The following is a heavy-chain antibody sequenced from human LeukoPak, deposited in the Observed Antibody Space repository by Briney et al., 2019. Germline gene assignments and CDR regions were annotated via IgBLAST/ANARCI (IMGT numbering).Heavy chain of an antibody. CDR2: INTDGSST. J-gene: IGHJ4*02. CDR3: TRGYPIFDY. V-gene: IGHV3-74*01. D-gene: IGHD3-16*02. Sequence: GGSLRLSCAASGFTFSRYWMHWVRQAPGKGLVWVSRINTDGSSTSYADSVKGRFTISRDNAKNTLYLQMNSLRVEDTAVYYCTRGYPIFDYWGQGTLVTVSS. CDR1: GFTFSRYW.